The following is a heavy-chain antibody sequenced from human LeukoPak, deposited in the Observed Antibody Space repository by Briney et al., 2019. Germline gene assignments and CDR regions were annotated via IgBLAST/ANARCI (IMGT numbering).Heavy chain of an antibody. Sequence: ASVKVSCKASGGTFSSYATSWVRQAPGQGLEWMGRIIPIFGTANYAQKFQGRVTITTDESTSTAYMELSSLRSEDTAVYYCARDLVIAPKQNYYYYYYMDVWGKGTTVTVSS. V-gene: IGHV1-69*05. D-gene: IGHD6-13*01. J-gene: IGHJ6*03. CDR3: ARDLVIAPKQNYYYYYYMDV. CDR1: GGTFSSYA. CDR2: IIPIFGTA.